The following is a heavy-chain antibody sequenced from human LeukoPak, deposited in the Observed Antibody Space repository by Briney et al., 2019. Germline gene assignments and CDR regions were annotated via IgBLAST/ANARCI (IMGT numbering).Heavy chain of an antibody. CDR1: GFIVSSNS. J-gene: IGHJ4*02. Sequence: PGGSLRLSCAASGFIVSSNSMTWVRQAPGKGLEWVSVIYSGGSTYYADSVKGRFTISRDNSKNTVYLQMNSLRPEDTAVYYCMWISTGGYWGQETLVTVS. CDR2: IYSGGST. CDR3: MWISTGGY. V-gene: IGHV3-53*01. D-gene: IGHD5-12*01.